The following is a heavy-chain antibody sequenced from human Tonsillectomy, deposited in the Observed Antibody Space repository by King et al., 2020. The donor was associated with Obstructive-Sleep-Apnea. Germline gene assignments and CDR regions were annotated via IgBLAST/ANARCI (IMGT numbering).Heavy chain of an antibody. CDR2: IHHSGST. CDR3: ARDIVATTPHY. J-gene: IGHJ4*02. D-gene: IGHD5-12*01. V-gene: IGHV4-38-2*02. Sequence: VQLQESGPGLVKSSETLSLTCTVSGYSISSAYYWGWIRQPPGKGLEWMGSIHHSGSTYYNPSLKSRVTISVDTSKNQFSLKLTSVTAADTAVYYCARDIVATTPHYWGQGTLVTVSS. CDR1: GYSISSAYY.